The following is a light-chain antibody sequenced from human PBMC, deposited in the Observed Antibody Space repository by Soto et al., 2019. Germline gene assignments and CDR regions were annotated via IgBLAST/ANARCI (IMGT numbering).Light chain of an antibody. J-gene: IGKJ4*01. CDR1: QSVSSSY. CDR2: GAS. CDR3: QQYQSLT. V-gene: IGKV3-20*01. Sequence: IVLTQSPAILALSPGDRATLSCRASQSVSSSYLAWYQHKPGQAPRLLIHGASSRGTGIPDRFSGSGSGTDFTLTITRLEPEDFAVYYCQQYQSLTFGGGTKVEIK.